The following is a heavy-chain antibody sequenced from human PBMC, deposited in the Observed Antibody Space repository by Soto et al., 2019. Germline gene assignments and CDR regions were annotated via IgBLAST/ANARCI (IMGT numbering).Heavy chain of an antibody. CDR2: IFDSGTT. CDR1: GGSITSVNHY. CDR3: AREVSGTGAFDY. D-gene: IGHD2-8*02. Sequence: SETLSLTCKISGGSITSVNHYWSWIRQSPGEGLEWIGYIFDSGTTHYNPSLKGRVTISGDASQSQFSLTIHSVTAADTAVYYCAREVSGTGAFDYWGQGTLVTVSS. V-gene: IGHV4-31*02. J-gene: IGHJ4*02.